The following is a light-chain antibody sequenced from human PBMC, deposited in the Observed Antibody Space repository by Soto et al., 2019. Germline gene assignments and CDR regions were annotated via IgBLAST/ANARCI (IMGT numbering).Light chain of an antibody. CDR3: SSYTSTSTLV. CDR2: AVS. Sequence: QSVLTQPASVSGSPGQSITISCTGTSSDVGGYNYVSWCQQHPGKAPKLIICAVSNRPSGVSNRFSGSKSGDTASLTISGLQAEDEADYYCSSYTSTSTLVFGTGTKVTVL. V-gene: IGLV2-14*01. CDR1: SSDVGGYNY. J-gene: IGLJ1*01.